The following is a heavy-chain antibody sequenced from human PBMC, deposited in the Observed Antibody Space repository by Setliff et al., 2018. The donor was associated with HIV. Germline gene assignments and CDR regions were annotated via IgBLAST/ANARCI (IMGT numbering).Heavy chain of an antibody. Sequence: SSETLSLTCTVSGYSISSGYYWGWIRQPPGKGLEWVGSVFYSGNTYYNPSLRSRVTISLDTSTSQFSLRLNSVTAADTAHYFCVVYFIGNGGRGLWGQGTQVTVSS. J-gene: IGHJ4*02. CDR3: VVYFIGNGGRGL. CDR1: GYSISSGYY. D-gene: IGHD2-15*01. V-gene: IGHV4-38-2*02. CDR2: VFYSGNT.